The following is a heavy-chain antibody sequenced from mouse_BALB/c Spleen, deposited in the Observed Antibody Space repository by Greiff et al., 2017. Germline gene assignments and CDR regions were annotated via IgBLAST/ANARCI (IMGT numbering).Heavy chain of an antibody. Sequence: VQLQQSGAELVKPGASVKLSCTASGFNIKDTYMHWVKQRPEQGLEWIGRIDPANGNTKYDPKFQGKATITADTSSNTAYLQLSSLTSEDTAVYYSARSGDLFYYALDYWGQGTSVTVSS. J-gene: IGHJ4*01. D-gene: IGHD3-1*01. CDR2: IDPANGNT. CDR1: GFNIKDTY. CDR3: ARSGDLFYYALDY. V-gene: IGHV14-3*02.